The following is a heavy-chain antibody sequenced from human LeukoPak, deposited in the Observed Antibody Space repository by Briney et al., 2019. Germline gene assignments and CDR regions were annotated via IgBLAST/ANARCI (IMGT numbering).Heavy chain of an antibody. Sequence: GGSLRLSCAASGFTFSSSWMTWVRHAPGKGLEWVAHIKEDGNEEYYVDSVKGRFTISRDNAKNSLYLQMNSLRAEDTAVYYCARVWLRSFDYWGQGTLVTVSS. J-gene: IGHJ4*02. CDR1: GFTFSSSW. CDR2: IKEDGNEE. D-gene: IGHD5-12*01. CDR3: ARVWLRSFDY. V-gene: IGHV3-7*02.